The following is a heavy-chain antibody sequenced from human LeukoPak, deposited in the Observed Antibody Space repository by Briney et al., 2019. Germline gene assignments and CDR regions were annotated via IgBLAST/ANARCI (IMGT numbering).Heavy chain of an antibody. J-gene: IGHJ4*02. D-gene: IGHD3-22*01. CDR1: GFTFSSYA. CDR3: AKSDDSSGYYYGIVY. V-gene: IGHV3-23*01. CDR2: IGGSGGSI. Sequence: GGSLRLSCAASGFTFSSYAMNWVRQAPGKGLEWVSGIGGSGGSIYYADSVKGRFTISRDNSKNTLYLQMNSLRAEDTAIYYCAKSDDSSGYYYGIVYWGQGTLVTVSS.